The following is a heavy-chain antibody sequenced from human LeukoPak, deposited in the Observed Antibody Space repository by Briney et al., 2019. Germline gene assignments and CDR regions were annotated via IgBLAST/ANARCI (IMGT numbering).Heavy chain of an antibody. CDR2: IYTSGST. D-gene: IGHD4-17*01. CDR1: GGSISSYY. Sequence: SETLSLTCTVSGGSISSYYWSWIRQPAGKGLEWIGRIYTSGSTNYNPSLKSRVTMSVDTSKNQFSLKLSSVTAADTAVYYCARTGSTVTMLYPFDHWGQGTLVTVSS. CDR3: ARTGSTVTMLYPFDH. V-gene: IGHV4-4*07. J-gene: IGHJ4*02.